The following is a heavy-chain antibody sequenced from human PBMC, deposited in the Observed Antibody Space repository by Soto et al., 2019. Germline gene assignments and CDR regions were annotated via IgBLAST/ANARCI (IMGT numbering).Heavy chain of an antibody. Sequence: SETLSLTCTVSGGSISSGDYYWSWIRQPPGKGLEWIGYIYYSGSTYYNPSLKSRVTISVDTSKNQFSLKLSSVTAADTAVYYCAREAYYYDSSGYEPFDYWGQGTLVTVSS. V-gene: IGHV4-30-4*01. CDR3: AREAYYYDSSGYEPFDY. J-gene: IGHJ4*02. D-gene: IGHD3-22*01. CDR1: GGSISSGDYY. CDR2: IYYSGST.